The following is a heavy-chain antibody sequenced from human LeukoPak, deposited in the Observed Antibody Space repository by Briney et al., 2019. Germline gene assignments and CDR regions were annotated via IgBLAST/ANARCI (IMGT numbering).Heavy chain of an antibody. CDR2: ISAYNGNT. V-gene: IGHV1-18*01. CDR3: ARGGSYSSSWLSFDY. D-gene: IGHD6-13*01. CDR1: GYTFTSYG. Sequence: ASVKVSCKASGYTFTSYGISWVRQAPGQGLEWMGWISAYNGNTNYAQKLQGRVTMTTDPSTSTAYMELRSLRSDDTAVYYCARGGSYSSSWLSFDYWGQGTLVTVSS. J-gene: IGHJ4*02.